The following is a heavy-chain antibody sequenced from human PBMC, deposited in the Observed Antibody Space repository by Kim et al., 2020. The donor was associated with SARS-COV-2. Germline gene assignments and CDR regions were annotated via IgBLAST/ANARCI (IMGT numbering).Heavy chain of an antibody. V-gene: IGHV3-23*01. J-gene: IGHJ6*02. CDR3: AKDRDQSSSSSYGMDV. CDR2: ISGSGGST. D-gene: IGHD6-13*01. Sequence: GGSLRLSCAASGFTFSSYGMTWVRQAPGKGLEWVSSISGSGGSTHYADSVKGRFTISRDNSKKTLHVQMNSLRAEDPAVYYCAKDRDQSSSSSYGMDVWGQGTTVTVSS. CDR1: GFTFSSYG.